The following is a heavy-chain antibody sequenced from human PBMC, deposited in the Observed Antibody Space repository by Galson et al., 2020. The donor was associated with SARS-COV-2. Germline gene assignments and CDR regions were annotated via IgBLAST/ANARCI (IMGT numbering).Heavy chain of an antibody. CDR1: GFTFSSHA. CDR3: ARETHDYTSSWFDY. Sequence: GESLKISCAASGFTFSSHAMHWVRQAPGKGLEWVAIISYDGTDKYNADSVKGQFTISRDNSKNTLYLQMNSLRAEDTAVYYCARETHDYTSSWFDYWGQGTLVTVSS. D-gene: IGHD6-13*01. V-gene: IGHV3-30*01. J-gene: IGHJ5*01. CDR2: ISYDGTDK.